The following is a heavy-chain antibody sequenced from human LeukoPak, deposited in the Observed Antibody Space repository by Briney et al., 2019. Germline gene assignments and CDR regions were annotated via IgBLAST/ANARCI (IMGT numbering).Heavy chain of an antibody. J-gene: IGHJ6*03. CDR3: AKGEYDWPNYYYYYMDV. CDR2: ISGSGGST. Sequence: PGGSLRLSCAASGSTFSSYAMSWVRQAPGKGLEWVSAISGSGGSTYYADSVKGRFTISRDNSKNTLYLQMNSLRAEDTAVYYCAKGEYDWPNYYYYYMDVWGKGTTVTVSS. V-gene: IGHV3-23*01. CDR1: GSTFSSYA. D-gene: IGHD3-16*01.